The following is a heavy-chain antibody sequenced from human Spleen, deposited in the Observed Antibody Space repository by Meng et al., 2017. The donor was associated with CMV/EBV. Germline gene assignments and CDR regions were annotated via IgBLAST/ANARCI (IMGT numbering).Heavy chain of an antibody. CDR1: TFPSYY. V-gene: IGHV1-46*01. Sequence: TFPSYYIPWVRQAPGQGLEWMAMINPSDGSTTYAQKFRGRVTMTRDTSTSTIYMELSSLRSEDTAMYYCARDVEYTTSSGRYYFDYWGQGTLVTVSS. J-gene: IGHJ4*02. CDR3: ARDVEYTTSSGRYYFDY. CDR2: INPSDGST. D-gene: IGHD6-6*01.